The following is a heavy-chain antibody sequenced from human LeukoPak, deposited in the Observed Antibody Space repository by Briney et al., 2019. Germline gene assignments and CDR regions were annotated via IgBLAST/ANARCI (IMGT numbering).Heavy chain of an antibody. J-gene: IGHJ6*02. CDR2: INHSGST. V-gene: IGHV4-34*01. CDR3: ARGESGSSWPLVAYYYYYGMDV. Sequence: SETLSLTCAVYGGSFSGYYWSWIRQPPGKGLEWIGEINHSGSTNYNPSLKSRVTISVDTSKNQFSLKLSSVTAADTAVYYCARGESGSSWPLVAYYYYYGMDVWGQGTTVTVSS. CDR1: GGSFSGYY. D-gene: IGHD6-13*01.